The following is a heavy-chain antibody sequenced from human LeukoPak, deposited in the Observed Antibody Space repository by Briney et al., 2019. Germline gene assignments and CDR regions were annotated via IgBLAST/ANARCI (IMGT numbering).Heavy chain of an antibody. CDR2: IKTDGSEK. CDR3: ARSFGGTYYGLHYYYMDV. J-gene: IGHJ6*03. Sequence: GGSLRLSCEGSGFTFSNYWMGWVRQAPGKGLQWVANIKTDGSEKYYVDSVKGRFTISRDNAKNTLYLQMNSLRAEDTAVYYCARSFGGTYYGLHYYYMDVWGKGTTVTVSS. CDR1: GFTFSNYW. V-gene: IGHV3-7*01. D-gene: IGHD1-26*01.